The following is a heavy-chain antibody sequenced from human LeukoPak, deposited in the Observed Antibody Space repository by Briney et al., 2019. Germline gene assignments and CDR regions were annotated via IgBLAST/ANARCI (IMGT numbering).Heavy chain of an antibody. D-gene: IGHD3-22*01. CDR3: ARDLYDSSGPPEVGGY. CDR1: GFTFSDYY. Sequence: GSLRLSCAASGFTFSDYYMSWIRQAPGEGLEWVSYISSSGSTIYYADSVKGRFTISRDNAKNSLYLQMNSLRAEDTAVYYCARDLYDSSGPPEVGGYWGQGTLVTVSS. V-gene: IGHV3-11*01. CDR2: ISSSGSTI. J-gene: IGHJ4*02.